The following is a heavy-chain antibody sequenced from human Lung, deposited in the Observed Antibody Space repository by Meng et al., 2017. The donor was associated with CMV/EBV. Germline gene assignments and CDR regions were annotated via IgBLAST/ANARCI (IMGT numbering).Heavy chain of an antibody. J-gene: IGHJ5*02. Sequence: ASVKVSXKASGYTFTSSYMNWVRQAPGQGLEWMGIINPTGGGTSYAQKFQGRVTMTRDTSTSTVYMELSSLRSEDTAVYYCARDHPPQSSSPPGVNWFVPWGQGTLVTVSS. CDR1: GYTFTSSY. CDR3: ARDHPPQSSSPPGVNWFVP. CDR2: INPTGGGT. V-gene: IGHV1-46*01. D-gene: IGHD6-13*01.